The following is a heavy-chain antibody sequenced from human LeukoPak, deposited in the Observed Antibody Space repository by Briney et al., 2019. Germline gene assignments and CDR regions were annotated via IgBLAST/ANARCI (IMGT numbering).Heavy chain of an antibody. CDR2: INHSGIT. J-gene: IGHJ3*02. Sequence: SETLSLTCGVHGGPLSGYYWSWIRQSPGEGLEWIGEINHSGITNNTPSLKSRVTISVDTSKNQFSLDLKYVTAADTAIYYCASGKEDVVVPHVPLLTFDIWGQGTRVTVS. CDR1: GGPLSGYY. CDR3: ASGKEDVVVPHVPLLTFDI. D-gene: IGHD2-15*01. V-gene: IGHV4-34*01.